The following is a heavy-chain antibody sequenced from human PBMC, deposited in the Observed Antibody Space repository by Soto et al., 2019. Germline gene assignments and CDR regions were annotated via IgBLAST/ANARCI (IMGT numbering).Heavy chain of an antibody. V-gene: IGHV4-39*01. CDR3: AANQEDIVVVPAARAYYYYYYMDV. D-gene: IGHD2-2*01. CDR2: IYYSGST. Sequence: SETLSLTCTVSGGSISSSSYYWGWIRQPPGKGLEWIGSIYYSGSTYYNPSLKSRVTISVDTSKNQFSLKLSSVTAADTAVYYCAANQEDIVVVPAARAYYYYYYMDVWGKGTTVTVSS. J-gene: IGHJ6*03. CDR1: GGSISSSSYY.